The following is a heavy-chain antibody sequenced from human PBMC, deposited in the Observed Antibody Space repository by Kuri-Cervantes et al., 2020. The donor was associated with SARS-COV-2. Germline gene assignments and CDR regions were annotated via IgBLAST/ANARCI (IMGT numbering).Heavy chain of an antibody. J-gene: IGHJ6*03. CDR3: AREGKSRLVGPPDYYYYMDV. CDR2: ISGSGGST. Sequence: GGSLRLSCAASGFTFSSYAMSWVRQAPGKGLEWVSAISGSGGSTYYADPVKGRFTISRDNSKNTLYLQMNSLRAEDTAVYYCAREGKSRLVGPPDYYYYMDVWGKGTTVTVSS. D-gene: IGHD6-19*01. V-gene: IGHV3-23*01. CDR1: GFTFSSYA.